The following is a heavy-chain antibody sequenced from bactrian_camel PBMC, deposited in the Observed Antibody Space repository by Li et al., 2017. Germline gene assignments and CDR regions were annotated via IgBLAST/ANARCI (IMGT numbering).Heavy chain of an antibody. Sequence: DVQLVESGGGSVQAGGSLRLSCAASGWTYSSNCMGWFRQAPGKEREGVAAIRTGATATYYADSVKGRFTISHDNAKNTLDLQMNSLKPEDTAMYYCAADVVPSQEHAWVLGENGFWGQGTQVTVS. CDR1: GWTYSSNC. V-gene: IGHV3S31*01. CDR2: IRTGATAT. J-gene: IGHJ6*01. CDR3: AADVVPSQEHAWVLGENGF. D-gene: IGHD3*01.